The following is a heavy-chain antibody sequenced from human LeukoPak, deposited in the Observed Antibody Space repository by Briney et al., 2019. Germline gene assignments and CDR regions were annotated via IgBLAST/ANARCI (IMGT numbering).Heavy chain of an antibody. CDR1: GGSISSGVYY. CDR2: IYYSGST. J-gene: IGHJ4*02. Sequence: SETLSLTCTVSGGSISSGVYYWSWIRQHPGKGLEWIGYIYYSGSTYYNPSLKSRVTISVDTSKNQFSLKLSSVTAADTAVYYCARDASGSYYPYFDYWGQGTLVTVSS. D-gene: IGHD1-26*01. CDR3: ARDASGSYYPYFDY. V-gene: IGHV4-31*03.